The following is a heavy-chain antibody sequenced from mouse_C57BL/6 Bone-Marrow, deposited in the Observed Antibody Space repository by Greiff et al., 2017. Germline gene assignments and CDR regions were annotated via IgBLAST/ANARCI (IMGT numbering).Heavy chain of an antibody. Sequence: QVQLKESGAELMKPGASVKLSCKATGYTFTGYWIEWVKQRPGHGLEWIGEILPGSGSTNYNEKFKGKAKFTADTSSNTAYMQLRSLTTEHSAIYFCARGYGGSSAYYYAMDGWGQGTSVTVSS. D-gene: IGHD1-1*01. CDR3: ARGYGGSSAYYYAMDG. V-gene: IGHV1-9*01. CDR1: GYTFTGYW. CDR2: ILPGSGST. J-gene: IGHJ4*01.